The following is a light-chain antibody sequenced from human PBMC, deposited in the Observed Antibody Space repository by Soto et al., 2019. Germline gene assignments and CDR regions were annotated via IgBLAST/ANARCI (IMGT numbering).Light chain of an antibody. Sequence: EIVLTQAPGTLSLSAGEIATLSCRASQSVTTYLAWYQQKPGQAPRLLIYDASNRATGIPARFSGSGSGTDFTLTISRLEPEDFAVYYCQQYGSSPKWTFGQGTKVDIK. CDR1: QSVTTY. V-gene: IGKV3-20*01. J-gene: IGKJ1*01. CDR3: QQYGSSPKWT. CDR2: DAS.